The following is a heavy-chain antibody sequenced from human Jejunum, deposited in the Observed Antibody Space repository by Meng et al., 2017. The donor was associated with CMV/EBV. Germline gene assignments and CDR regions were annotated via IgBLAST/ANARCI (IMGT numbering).Heavy chain of an antibody. CDR2: IHYSGST. V-gene: IGHV4-39*07. D-gene: IGHD6-13*01. J-gene: IGHJ4*02. CDR1: GGSISSSSYY. Sequence: VSGGSISSSSYYWGWSRQPPGKGLEWIGSIHYSGSTYYNPSLKSRVTMSLDPSKNQFSLKLTSVTAADTAVYYCASLPIAAAVRACWGQGTLVTVSS. CDR3: ASLPIAAAVRAC.